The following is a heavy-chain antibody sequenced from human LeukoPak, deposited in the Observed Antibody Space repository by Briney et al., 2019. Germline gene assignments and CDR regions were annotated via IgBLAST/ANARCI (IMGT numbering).Heavy chain of an antibody. CDR2: TGNTGSTK. J-gene: IGHJ4*02. Sequence: PGGSLRLSCAASGVTFSGFAMSWARQAPGKGLEWVSSTGNTGSTKYYADSVRGRFTISRDNSQNTLYLQMNNLRAEDTALYYCERLYSSSSSDWGQGTLVTVSS. V-gene: IGHV3-23*01. CDR1: GVTFSGFA. CDR3: ERLYSSSSSD. D-gene: IGHD6-6*01.